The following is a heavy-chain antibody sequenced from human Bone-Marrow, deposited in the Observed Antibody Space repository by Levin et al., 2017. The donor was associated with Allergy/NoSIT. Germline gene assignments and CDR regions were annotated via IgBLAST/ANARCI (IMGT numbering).Heavy chain of an antibody. V-gene: IGHV3-33*01. CDR2: IWYDGSNK. D-gene: IGHD3-22*01. J-gene: IGHJ4*02. CDR3: ARDAGYDSSGYYYY. CDR1: GFTFSSYG. Sequence: GESLKISCAASGFTFSSYGMHWVRQAPGKGLEWVAVIWYDGSNKYYADSVKGRFTISRDNSKNTLYLQMNSLRAEDTAVYYCARDAGYDSSGYYYYWGQGTLVTVSS.